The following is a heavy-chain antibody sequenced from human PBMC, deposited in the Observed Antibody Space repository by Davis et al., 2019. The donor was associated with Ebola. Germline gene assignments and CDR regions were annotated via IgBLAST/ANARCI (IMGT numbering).Heavy chain of an antibody. CDR1: GFVFRNYV. CDR3: ARGRTIPLALDL. V-gene: IGHV3-9*01. D-gene: IGHD2-2*02. Sequence: GGSLRLSCAASGFVFRNYVMSWVRQAPGKGLEWVSGISWNSDSIVYADSVKGRFTISRDNAKNSLYLQMNSLRGEDTALYYCARGRTIPLALDLWGQGTLVTVSS. J-gene: IGHJ5*02. CDR2: ISWNSDSI.